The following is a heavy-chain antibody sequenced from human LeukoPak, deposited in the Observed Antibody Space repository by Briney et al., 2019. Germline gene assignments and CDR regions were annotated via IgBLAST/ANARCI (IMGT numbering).Heavy chain of an antibody. CDR2: ISGSGGST. J-gene: IGHJ2*01. CDR3: AKDHSDCGDRVWYFAL. Sequence: PGGSLRLSCAASGFTFSSYAMSWVRQAPGKGLEWVSAISGSGGSTYYADSVKGRFTISRDNSKKTLYLHMNSLSGDGTTIYYCAKDHSDCGDRVWYFALWGRGTLVTVSS. D-gene: IGHD4-17*01. CDR1: GFTFSSYA. V-gene: IGHV3-23*01.